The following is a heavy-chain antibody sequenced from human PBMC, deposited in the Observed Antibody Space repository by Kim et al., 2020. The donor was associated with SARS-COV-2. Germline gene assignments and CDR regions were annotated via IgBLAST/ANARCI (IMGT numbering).Heavy chain of an antibody. V-gene: IGHV1-69*02. D-gene: IGHD3-22*01. Sequence: QKFQGRVTITADKSTSTAYMELSSLRSEDTAVYYCARGDSSGYYYAAFDYWGQGTLVTVSS. J-gene: IGHJ4*02. CDR3: ARGDSSGYYYAAFDY.